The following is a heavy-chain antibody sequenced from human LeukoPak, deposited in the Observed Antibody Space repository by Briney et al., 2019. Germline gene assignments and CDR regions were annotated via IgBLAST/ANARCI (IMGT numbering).Heavy chain of an antibody. CDR3: ARDSTVTTFRGCVDP. J-gene: IGHJ5*02. Sequence: AAVKDSSKASGYTFSSYYVHWVRQAPGQGLEWMGVINPSGGSTNYAQKFQGRVTMTRDTSTSTVYMAMSSLRSEDTAVYYCARDSTVTTFRGCVDPWGQGTLVTVSS. V-gene: IGHV1-46*01. D-gene: IGHD4-17*01. CDR2: INPSGGST. CDR1: GYTFSSYY.